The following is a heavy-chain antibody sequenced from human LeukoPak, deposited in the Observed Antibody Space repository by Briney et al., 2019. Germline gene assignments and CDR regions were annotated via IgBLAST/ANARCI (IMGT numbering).Heavy chain of an antibody. CDR2: IYYSGST. Sequence: SETLSLTCTVSGGSISSSSYYWSWIRQPPGKGLEWIGYIYYSGSTYYNPSLKSRVTISVDTSKNQFSLKLSSVTAADTAVYYCARGRLVIDYWGQGTLVTVSS. J-gene: IGHJ4*02. D-gene: IGHD3-9*01. CDR3: ARGRLVIDY. CDR1: GGSISSSSYY. V-gene: IGHV4-30-4*01.